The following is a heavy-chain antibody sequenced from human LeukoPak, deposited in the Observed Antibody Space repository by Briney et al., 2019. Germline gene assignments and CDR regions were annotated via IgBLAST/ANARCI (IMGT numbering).Heavy chain of an antibody. CDR3: ARLVAARPFYYYYYMDV. J-gene: IGHJ6*03. CDR2: IYSGGST. Sequence: GGSLRLSCAASGFTVSSNYTSWVRQAPGKGLEWVSVIYSGGSTYSADSVKGRFTISRDNSKNTLYLQMNSLRAEDTAMYYCARLVAARPFYYYYYMDVWGEGTTVTVSS. V-gene: IGHV3-53*01. D-gene: IGHD6-6*01. CDR1: GFTVSSNY.